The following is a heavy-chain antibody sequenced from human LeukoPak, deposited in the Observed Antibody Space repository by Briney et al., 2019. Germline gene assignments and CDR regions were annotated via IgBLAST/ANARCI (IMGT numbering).Heavy chain of an antibody. J-gene: IGHJ4*02. Sequence: GGSLILSCAASGFTFTNYWMHWVRLAPGKGLEWVSRISGDGSSPSYADSAKGRFTISRDNAKNTLYLQMNSLRAEDTAVYYCARWGAYGGYDYWGQGSLVTVSS. V-gene: IGHV3-74*01. CDR2: ISGDGSSP. CDR3: ARWGAYGGYDY. D-gene: IGHD4-17*01. CDR1: GFTFTNYW.